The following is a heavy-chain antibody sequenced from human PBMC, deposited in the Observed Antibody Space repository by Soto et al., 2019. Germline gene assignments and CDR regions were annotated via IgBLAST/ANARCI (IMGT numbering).Heavy chain of an antibody. CDR2: VIPILGMA. CDR3: ATNYGSGSTHFDY. V-gene: IGHV1-69*02. CDR1: EGTFNSYT. J-gene: IGHJ4*02. Sequence: QVQLVQSGAEVKKPGSSVKVSCTASEGTFNSYTISWVRQAPGQGLEWMGRVIPILGMADFAQRFQGRVMXTXDXTTRTAYMMLSSLRSDDTAIYYCATNYGSGSTHFDYWGQGTQVTVSS. D-gene: IGHD3-10*01.